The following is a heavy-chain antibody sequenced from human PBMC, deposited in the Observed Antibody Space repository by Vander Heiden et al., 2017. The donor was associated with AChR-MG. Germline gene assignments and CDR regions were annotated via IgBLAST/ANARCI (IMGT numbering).Heavy chain of an antibody. CDR3: AKKVRLFDPYYYYGMDV. CDR2: IRYDGSNK. V-gene: IGHV3-30*02. CDR1: GITFRSYG. D-gene: IGHD3-22*01. Sequence: QVQLVESGGGVVQPGGSLRLSCAASGITFRSYGMHWVRQAPGKGLEWVAFIRYDGSNKFYADSVKGRFTISRDNSKNTLYLQMNSLRAEDTAVYYCAKKVRLFDPYYYYGMDVWGQGTTVTVSS. J-gene: IGHJ6*02.